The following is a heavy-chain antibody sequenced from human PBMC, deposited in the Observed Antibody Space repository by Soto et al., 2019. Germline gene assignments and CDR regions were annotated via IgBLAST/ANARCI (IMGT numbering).Heavy chain of an antibody. J-gene: IGHJ6*02. V-gene: IGHV1-46*01. D-gene: IGHD6-13*01. CDR1: GYTLTTCY. Sequence: ASVKVSCKASGYTLTTCYMHWVRQAPGQGLEWMGIINPTGGSTTYAQKFQGRVTMTRDTSTSTVYMELSSLKSEDTAVYYCARDPFYSNSWQGEDYYYYYGMDVWGQGTKVTVSS. CDR3: ARDPFYSNSWQGEDYYYYYGMDV. CDR2: INPTGGST.